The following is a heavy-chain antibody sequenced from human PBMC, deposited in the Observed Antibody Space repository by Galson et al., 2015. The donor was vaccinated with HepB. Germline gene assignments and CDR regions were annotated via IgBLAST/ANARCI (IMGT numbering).Heavy chain of an antibody. CDR2: INPNSGGT. V-gene: IGHV1-2*02. J-gene: IGHJ4*02. D-gene: IGHD5-18*01. CDR1: GYTFTGYY. Sequence: SVKVSCKASGYTFTGYYMHWVRQAPGQGLEWMGWINPNSGGTNYAQKFQGRVTMTRDTSISTAYMELSRLRSDDTAVYYCARVVRAWIQLWIFDYWGQGTLVTVSS. CDR3: ARVVRAWIQLWIFDY.